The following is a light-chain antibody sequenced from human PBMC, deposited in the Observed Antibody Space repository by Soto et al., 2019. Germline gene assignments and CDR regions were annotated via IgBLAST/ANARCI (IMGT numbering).Light chain of an antibody. CDR2: GAF. CDR3: QQRNVWPPVT. Sequence: EIGWRQSPAPLSLSSVQRATLSWSQSPSVTNFLAWYQQKPGQAPRLLIYGAFNRATGIPARFSGSGSGTDFTLTISSLEPEDSAVYYCQQRNVWPPVTFGQGARLEI. J-gene: IGKJ5*01. V-gene: IGKV3-11*01. CDR1: PSVTNF.